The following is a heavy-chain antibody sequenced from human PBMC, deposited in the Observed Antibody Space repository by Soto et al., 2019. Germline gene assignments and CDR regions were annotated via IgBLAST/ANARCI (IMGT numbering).Heavy chain of an antibody. CDR2: IYHSGGS. CDR1: GGSISIDDYF. J-gene: IGHJ6*02. Sequence: LSLTCTVSGGSISIDDYFWSWVRQPPGKGLDWIGYIYHSGGSYYNPSLQNRVTISLDTSKNHFSLKLMSVTAADTAVYYCARASAGRGNGLDVWGQGTTVTVSS. D-gene: IGHD3-16*01. V-gene: IGHV4-30-4*01. CDR3: ARASAGRGNGLDV.